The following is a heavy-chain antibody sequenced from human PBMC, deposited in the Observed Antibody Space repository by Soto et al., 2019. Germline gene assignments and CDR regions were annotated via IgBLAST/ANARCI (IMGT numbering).Heavy chain of an antibody. Sequence: SEILSLTCTVSGGSISSGDYYWSWIRQPPGKGLEWIGYIYYSGSTYYNPSLKSRVTMSVGTSKNQFSLKLSSLTAADTAVYYCARANVFRFLEWPPYWYFDLWGRGILVTVSS. CDR2: IYYSGST. CDR3: ARANVFRFLEWPPYWYFDL. J-gene: IGHJ2*01. CDR1: GGSISSGDYY. D-gene: IGHD3-3*01. V-gene: IGHV4-30-4*01.